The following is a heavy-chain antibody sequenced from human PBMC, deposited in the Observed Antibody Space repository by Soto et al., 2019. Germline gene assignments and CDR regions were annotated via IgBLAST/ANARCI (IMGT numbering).Heavy chain of an antibody. CDR3: ARAHGGFDTGLDV. V-gene: IGHV4-59*01. CDR2: IYDSGST. D-gene: IGHD5-12*01. CDR1: GDSIRSYY. Sequence: PSETLSLTCTVSGDSIRSYYWTWIRQPPGKGLELIGYIYDSGSTRYNPSLKSRVTISVDMSKNQFSLKLSSVSAADTAVYYCARAHGGFDTGLDVWGQGPAVTVSS. J-gene: IGHJ6*02.